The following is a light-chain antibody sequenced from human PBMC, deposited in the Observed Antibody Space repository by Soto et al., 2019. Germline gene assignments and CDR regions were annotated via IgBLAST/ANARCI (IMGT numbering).Light chain of an antibody. CDR2: AAS. CDR3: QLTYTSVAT. V-gene: IGKV1-39*01. Sequence: DIQVTQSPSSLSASVRDSVTLSCQTSQRVDSYIHWYQHQSGKPPKLLIYAASTLQDGVPSRFSGGGSGTAFSLIITGLQPGDSATYYCQLTYTSVATFGQGTKV. J-gene: IGKJ1*01. CDR1: QRVDSY.